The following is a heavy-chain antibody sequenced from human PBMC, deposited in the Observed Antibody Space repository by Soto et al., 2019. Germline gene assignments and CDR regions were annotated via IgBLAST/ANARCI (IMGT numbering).Heavy chain of an antibody. Sequence: QVQLVQSGAEVKKPGSSVKVSCKASGGTFSSYAISWVRQAPGQGLEWMGGIIPIFGTANYAQKFQGRVTITADESTSTAYMDLSSLRSEDTAVYYCARDGYYYDSSGPNWFDPWGQGTLVTVSS. D-gene: IGHD3-22*01. CDR3: ARDGYYYDSSGPNWFDP. V-gene: IGHV1-69*01. J-gene: IGHJ5*02. CDR1: GGTFSSYA. CDR2: IIPIFGTA.